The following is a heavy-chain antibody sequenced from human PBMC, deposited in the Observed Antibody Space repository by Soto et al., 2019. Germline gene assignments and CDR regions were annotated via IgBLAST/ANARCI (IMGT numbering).Heavy chain of an antibody. D-gene: IGHD3-3*01. Sequence: SETLSLTCTVSGGSISSYYWSWIRQPPGKGLEWIGYIYYNGSTNYNPSLKSRVTISVDTSKNQFSLKLSSVTAADTAVYYCARAYYDFWSGYWRWFDPWGQGTLVTVSS. V-gene: IGHV4-59*01. CDR3: ARAYYDFWSGYWRWFDP. CDR2: IYYNGST. CDR1: GGSISSYY. J-gene: IGHJ5*02.